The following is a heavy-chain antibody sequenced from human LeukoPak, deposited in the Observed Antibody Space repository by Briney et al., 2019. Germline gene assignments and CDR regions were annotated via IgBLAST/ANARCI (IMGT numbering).Heavy chain of an antibody. J-gene: IGHJ4*02. D-gene: IGHD4-11*01. CDR1: GFTFRSYD. Sequence: GASLLLSCAASGFTFRSYDMKGGRQAAGKRLEWVASISSNSNYIYDADSEKGRFTNSRDNAKNSLYLQMNSPRVEDTAVYYCARISTVTLPTTDYWGQGTLVNVSP. V-gene: IGHV3-21*01. CDR3: ARISTVTLPTTDY. CDR2: ISSNSNYI.